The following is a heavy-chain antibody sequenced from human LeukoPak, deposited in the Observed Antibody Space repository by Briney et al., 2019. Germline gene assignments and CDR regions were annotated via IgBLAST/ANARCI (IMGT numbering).Heavy chain of an antibody. V-gene: IGHV3-30*18. Sequence: GGSLRLSCAASGFTFSGYAMYWVRQAPGKGLEWVAVISYDGTNKYYIDSVKGRFTISRDNSKNTLYLQMNSLRAEDTAVYYCAKVHLTYYYDSSGYGFQDYWGQGALVTVSS. D-gene: IGHD3-22*01. CDR3: AKVHLTYYYDSSGYGFQDY. CDR1: GFTFSGYA. J-gene: IGHJ4*02. CDR2: ISYDGTNK.